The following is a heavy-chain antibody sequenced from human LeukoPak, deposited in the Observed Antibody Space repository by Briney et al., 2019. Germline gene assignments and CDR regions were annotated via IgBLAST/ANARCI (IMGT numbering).Heavy chain of an antibody. Sequence: GASVKVYCKASGYTFTSSDINWVRQAPGQGLEWMGWINPDSGNRGYAEKFQGRVTMTRDSSITTAYMELTSLTSEDTAMYYCARGSVVLIDWGQGTLVTVSS. CDR3: ARGSVVLID. CDR2: INPDSGNR. D-gene: IGHD2-15*01. CDR1: GYTFTSSD. V-gene: IGHV1-8*02. J-gene: IGHJ4*02.